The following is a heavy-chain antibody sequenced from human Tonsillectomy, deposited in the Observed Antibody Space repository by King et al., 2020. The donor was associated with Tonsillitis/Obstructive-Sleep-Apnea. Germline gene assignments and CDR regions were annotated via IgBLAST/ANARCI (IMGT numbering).Heavy chain of an antibody. CDR2: IWFDATKK. CDR1: GFSFSSYG. Sequence: VQLVESGGGVVQPETSLRLSCATSGFSFSSYGMHWVRQAPGMGLEWVAIIWFDATKKYYADSVKGRFTISRDNGQNTLYLQMNSLRVDDTAVYYCARAQVEWFEGDYFYSYGMDVWGQGTAVTVSS. D-gene: IGHD3-3*01. V-gene: IGHV3-33*01. CDR3: ARAQVEWFEGDYFYSYGMDV. J-gene: IGHJ6*02.